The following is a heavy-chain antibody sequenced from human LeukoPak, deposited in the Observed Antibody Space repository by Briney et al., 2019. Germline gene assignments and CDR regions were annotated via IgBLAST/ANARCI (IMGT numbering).Heavy chain of an antibody. CDR1: GGSISSYY. CDR2: IYYSGST. D-gene: IGHD7-27*01. J-gene: IGHJ4*02. V-gene: IGHV4-59*01. CDR3: ARVGSANWGLYYFDY. Sequence: PSETLSLTCTVSGGSISSYYWSWIRQPPGKGLEWIGYIYYSGSTNYNPSLKSRVTISVDTSKNQFSLKLSSVTAADTAVYYCARVGSANWGLYYFDYWGQGTLVTVSS.